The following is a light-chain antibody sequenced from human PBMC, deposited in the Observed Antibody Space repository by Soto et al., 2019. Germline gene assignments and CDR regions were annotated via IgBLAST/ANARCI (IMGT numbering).Light chain of an antibody. Sequence: QSALTQPRSVSGSPGQSVTISCTGTSSDVGGYNYVSWYQQYPGKAPKLMTFDVSKRPSGVPDRFSGSKSGNTASLTISGLQAEDEADYYCCSPAGSFTWVFGGGTKVTVL. CDR1: SSDVGGYNY. CDR2: DVS. J-gene: IGLJ3*02. CDR3: CSPAGSFTWV. V-gene: IGLV2-11*01.